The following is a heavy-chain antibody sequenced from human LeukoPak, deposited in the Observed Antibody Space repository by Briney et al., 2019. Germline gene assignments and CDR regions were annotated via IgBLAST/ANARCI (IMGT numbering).Heavy chain of an antibody. CDR2: ITSSSSYI. Sequence: PGGSLRLSCAASGFTFSTYTMNWVRQAPGKGLEWVSSITSSSSYIYYADSVKGRFTISRDNAKNSLYLQMNSLRAEDTAVYFCARDMIKTITFEHWGLGTLVTVSS. V-gene: IGHV3-21*01. D-gene: IGHD3-16*01. J-gene: IGHJ4*02. CDR3: ARDMIKTITFEH. CDR1: GFTFSTYT.